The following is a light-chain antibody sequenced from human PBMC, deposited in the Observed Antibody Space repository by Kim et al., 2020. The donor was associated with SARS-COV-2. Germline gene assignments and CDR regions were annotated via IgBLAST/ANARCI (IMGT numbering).Light chain of an antibody. CDR1: QSVSTT. CDR3: QNRGN. V-gene: IGKV3-11*01. CDR2: DAS. Sequence: EIVLTQSPATLSLSPGERATLSCRASQSVSTTLGWYQQKPGQAPRLLVYDASSRATGIPARFSGSGSGTDFTLTISSLEPEDFAVYYCQNRGNFGGGTTVDI. J-gene: IGKJ4*01.